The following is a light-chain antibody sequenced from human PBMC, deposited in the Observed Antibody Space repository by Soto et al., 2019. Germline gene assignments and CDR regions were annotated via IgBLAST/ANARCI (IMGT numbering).Light chain of an antibody. CDR3: SSYTSSGTYV. Sequence: QSVLTQPASVSGSPGQSITISCTGTSSGVGGYKYVSWYQQHPGKAPKLMSYDVSNRPSGVSNRFSGSKSGNTASLTISGLQADEEADYFCSSYTSSGTYVFGAGTQLTVL. CDR1: SSGVGGYKY. V-gene: IGLV2-14*01. CDR2: DVS. J-gene: IGLJ7*01.